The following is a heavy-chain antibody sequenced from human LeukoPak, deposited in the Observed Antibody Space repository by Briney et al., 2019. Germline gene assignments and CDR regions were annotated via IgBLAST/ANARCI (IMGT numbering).Heavy chain of an antibody. D-gene: IGHD3-10*01. Sequence: GGSLRLSCAASGFTFSSYAMSWVRQAPGKGLEWVSAISGSGGSTYYADSVKGRFTISRDNSKNTLYLQMNSLRAEDTAVYYCAKDYGSGIANYYGMDVWGQGTTVTVSS. CDR3: AKDYGSGIANYYGMDV. J-gene: IGHJ6*02. CDR1: GFTFSSYA. CDR2: ISGSGGST. V-gene: IGHV3-23*01.